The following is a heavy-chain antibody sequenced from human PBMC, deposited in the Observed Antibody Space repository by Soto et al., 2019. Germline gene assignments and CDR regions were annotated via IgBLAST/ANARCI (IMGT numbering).Heavy chain of an antibody. J-gene: IGHJ5*02. V-gene: IGHV1-69*13. CDR1: GGTFSSYA. CDR2: IIPIFGTA. CDR3: TTDLWRIAVVVGSTGYFNP. D-gene: IGHD2-15*01. Sequence: ASVKVSCKASGGTFSSYAISWVRQAPGQGLEWMGGIIPIFGTANYAQKFQGRVTIAAGESTRPAYMELSSLKTEDTAVYYCTTDLWRIAVVVGSTGYFNPWGQGTPVTVSS.